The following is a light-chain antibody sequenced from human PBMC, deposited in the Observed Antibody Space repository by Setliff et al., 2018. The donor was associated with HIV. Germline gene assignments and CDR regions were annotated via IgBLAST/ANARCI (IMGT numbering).Light chain of an antibody. CDR3: SSYTSSTPLYV. J-gene: IGLJ1*01. CDR1: SSDVGDYNY. Sequence: QSVLTQPASVSGSPGQSITISCTGTSSDVGDYNYVSWYQQHPGKAPKLMISDVSNRPSGVSNRFSGSKSGNAASLTISGLQAEDEADYYCSSYTSSTPLYVFGNGTKVTVL. V-gene: IGLV2-14*03. CDR2: DVS.